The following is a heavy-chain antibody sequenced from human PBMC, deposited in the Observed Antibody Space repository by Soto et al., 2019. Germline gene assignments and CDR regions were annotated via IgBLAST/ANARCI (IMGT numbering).Heavy chain of an antibody. CDR1: GGSVSGYY. J-gene: IGHJ4*02. V-gene: IGHV4-34*01. Sequence: SETLSLTCAVYGGSVSGYYWSWIRQPPGKGLEWIGEINHSGSTNYNPSLKSRVTISVDTSKNQFSLKLGSVTAADTAVYYCARGITIAVAGTGMDYWGQGTLVTVSS. CDR2: INHSGST. CDR3: ARGITIAVAGTGMDY. D-gene: IGHD6-19*01.